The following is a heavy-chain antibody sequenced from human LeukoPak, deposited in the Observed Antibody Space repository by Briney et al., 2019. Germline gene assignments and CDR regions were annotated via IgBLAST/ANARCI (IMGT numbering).Heavy chain of an antibody. CDR3: AREASRYYYMDV. CDR2: IYSGGST. V-gene: IGHV3-53*01. CDR1: GFTVSSNY. Sequence: PGGSLRLSCAASGFTVSSNYMSWVRQAPGKGLEWVSVIYSGGSTYYADSVKGRFTISRDNSKNTLYLQMNSLRAEDTAVYYCAREASRYYYMDVWGKGTTVTISS. J-gene: IGHJ6*03. D-gene: IGHD6-13*01.